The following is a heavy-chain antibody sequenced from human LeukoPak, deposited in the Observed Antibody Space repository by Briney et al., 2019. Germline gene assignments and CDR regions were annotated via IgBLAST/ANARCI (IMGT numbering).Heavy chain of an antibody. CDR3: AREIYPTTVTTGGTVFDP. J-gene: IGHJ5*02. CDR1: GYTFTSYD. CDR2: TNPNSGNT. V-gene: IGHV1-8*03. D-gene: IGHD4-11*01. Sequence: ASVKVSCKASGYTFTSYDINWVRQATGQGLEWMGWTNPNSGNTGYAQKFQGRVTITRNTSISTAYMELSSLRSEDTAVYYCAREIYPTTVTTGGTVFDPWGQGTLVTVSS.